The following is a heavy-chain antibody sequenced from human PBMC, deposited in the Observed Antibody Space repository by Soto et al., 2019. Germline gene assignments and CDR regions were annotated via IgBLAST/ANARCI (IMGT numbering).Heavy chain of an antibody. V-gene: IGHV7-4-1*01. CDR3: AREGTYGSGRDYYGMDV. Sequence: ASVKVSCKASGYTFTSYAMNWVRQAPGQGLEWMGWINTNTGNPTYAQGFTGRFVFSLDTSVSTAYLQICSLKAEDTAVYYCAREGTYGSGRDYYGMDVWGQGTTVTVSS. CDR2: INTNTGNP. D-gene: IGHD3-10*01. CDR1: GYTFTSYA. J-gene: IGHJ6*02.